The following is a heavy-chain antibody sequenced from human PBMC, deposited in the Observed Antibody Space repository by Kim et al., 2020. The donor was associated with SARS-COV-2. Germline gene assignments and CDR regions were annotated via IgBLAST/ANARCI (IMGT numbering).Heavy chain of an antibody. V-gene: IGHV4-34*01. CDR1: GGSFSGYY. D-gene: IGHD2-2*01. CDR3: ASCSSTSCFFDY. Sequence: SETLSLTCAVYGGSFSGYYWSWIRQPPGKGLEWIGEINHSGSTNYNPSLKSRVTISVDTSKNQFSLKLSSVTAADTAVYYCASCSSTSCFFDYWGQGTLV. CDR2: INHSGST. J-gene: IGHJ4*02.